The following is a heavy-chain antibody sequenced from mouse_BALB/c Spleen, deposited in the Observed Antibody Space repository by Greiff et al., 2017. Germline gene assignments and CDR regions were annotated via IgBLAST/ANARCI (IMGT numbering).Heavy chain of an antibody. CDR1: GFTFSSYT. V-gene: IGHV5-12-2*01. CDR2: ISNGGGST. Sequence: EVKLVESGGGLVQPGGSLKLSCAASGFTFSSYTMSWVRQTPEKRLEWVAYISNGGGSTYYPDTVKGRFTISRDNAKNTLYLQMSSLKSEDTAMYYCARLHYYGYNAMDYWGQGTSVTVSS. CDR3: ARLHYYGYNAMDY. D-gene: IGHD1-2*01. J-gene: IGHJ4*01.